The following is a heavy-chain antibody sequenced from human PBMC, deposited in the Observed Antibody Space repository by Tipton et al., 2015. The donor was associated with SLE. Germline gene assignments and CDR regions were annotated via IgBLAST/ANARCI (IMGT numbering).Heavy chain of an antibody. CDR2: IYTSGST. CDR1: GGSISSGSYY. J-gene: IGHJ4*02. Sequence: TLSLTCTVSGGSISSGSYYWSWIRQPAGKGLEWIGRIYTSGSTNYNPSLKSRVTISVDTSKNQFSLKLSSVTAADTAVYYCARGLAFDYWGQGTLVTVSS. CDR3: ARGLAFDY. D-gene: IGHD6-19*01. V-gene: IGHV4-61*02.